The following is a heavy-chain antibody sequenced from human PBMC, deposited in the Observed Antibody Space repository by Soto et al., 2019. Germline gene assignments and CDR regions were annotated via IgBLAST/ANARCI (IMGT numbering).Heavy chain of an antibody. CDR2: ISYDGSDK. Sequence: GGSLRLSCAASGFTFSRYVIHWVRQAPGKGLEWVAVISYDGSDKYYADSVKGRFTISRDNSKNTLYLQINSLRGEDTAVYYCAREAGYPAYYFDYWGQGTLVTVSS. CDR3: AREAGYPAYYFDY. V-gene: IGHV3-30-3*01. D-gene: IGHD1-1*01. J-gene: IGHJ4*02. CDR1: GFTFSRYV.